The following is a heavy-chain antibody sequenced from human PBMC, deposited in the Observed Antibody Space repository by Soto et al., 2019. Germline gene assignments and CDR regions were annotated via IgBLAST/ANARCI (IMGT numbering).Heavy chain of an antibody. CDR1: GFTFSSYG. J-gene: IGHJ6*02. D-gene: IGHD3-3*01. CDR3: ARGDPHRSVGAIFGVVTPENTYYYYGMDV. CDR2: IWYDGSNK. Sequence: GGSLRLSCAASGFTFSSYGMHWVRQAPGKGLEWVAVIWYDGSNKYYADSVKGRFTISRDNSKNTLYLQMNSLRAEDTAVYYCARGDPHRSVGAIFGVVTPENTYYYYGMDVWGQGTTVTVSS. V-gene: IGHV3-33*01.